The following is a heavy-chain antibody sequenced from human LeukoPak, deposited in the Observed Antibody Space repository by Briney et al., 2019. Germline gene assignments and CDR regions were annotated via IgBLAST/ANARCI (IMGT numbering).Heavy chain of an antibody. D-gene: IGHD1-14*01. CDR3: ARNRNGGMDV. J-gene: IGHJ6*02. V-gene: IGHV4-4*07. Sequence: SETLSLTCTVSGGSISSYYWSWTRQPAGKGLEWNGRISTSGSTNYNPSLKSRVTMSVDTSKNQFSLKLSSVTAADTAVYYCARNRNGGMDVWGQGTTVTVSS. CDR1: GGSISSYY. CDR2: ISTSGST.